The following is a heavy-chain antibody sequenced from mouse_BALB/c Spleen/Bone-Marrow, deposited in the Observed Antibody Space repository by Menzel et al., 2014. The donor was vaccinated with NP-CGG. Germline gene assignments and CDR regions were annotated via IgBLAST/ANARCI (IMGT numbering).Heavy chain of an antibody. J-gene: IGHJ4*01. D-gene: IGHD2-13*01. V-gene: IGHV1S81*02. Sequence: QVQLQQPGAELVKPGASVKLSCKASGYTFTSYYMYWVKQRPGQGLEWVGEINPSNGGTNFNEKFKSKATLTVDKSSSTAYMQLSSLTSEDSAVYYCTRRLLYCAMDYWGQGTSVTVSS. CDR1: GYTFTSYY. CDR3: TRRLLYCAMDY. CDR2: INPSNGGT.